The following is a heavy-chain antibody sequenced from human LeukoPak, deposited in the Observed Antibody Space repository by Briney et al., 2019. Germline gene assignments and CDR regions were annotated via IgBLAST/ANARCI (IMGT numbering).Heavy chain of an antibody. J-gene: IGHJ3*02. Sequence: QAPGQGLEWMGIINPSGGSTSYAQKFQGRVTMTRDTSTSTVYMELSSLRSEDTAVYYCARKKLLDAFDIWGQGTMVTVSS. V-gene: IGHV1-46*01. D-gene: IGHD3-10*01. CDR3: ARKKLLDAFDI. CDR2: INPSGGST.